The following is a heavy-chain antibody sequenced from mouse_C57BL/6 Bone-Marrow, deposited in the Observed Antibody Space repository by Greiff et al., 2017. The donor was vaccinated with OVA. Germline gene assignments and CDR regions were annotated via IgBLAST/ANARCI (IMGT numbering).Heavy chain of an antibody. CDR3: ARSYDYPLAY. J-gene: IGHJ3*01. V-gene: IGHV1-64*01. Sequence: QVQLQQSGAELVKPGASVKLSCKASGYTFTSYWMHWVKQRPGQGLEWIGMIHPNSGSTNYNEKFKSKATLTVDKSSSTAYMQLSSLTTEDSAVYYCARSYDYPLAYWGQGTLVTVSA. CDR2: IHPNSGST. CDR1: GYTFTSYW. D-gene: IGHD2-12*01.